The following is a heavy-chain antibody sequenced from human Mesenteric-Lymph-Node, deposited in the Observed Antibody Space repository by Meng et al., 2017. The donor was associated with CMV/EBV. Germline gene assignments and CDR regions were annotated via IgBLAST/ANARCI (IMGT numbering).Heavy chain of an antibody. D-gene: IGHD6-6*01. CDR3: AKDGVYGSSSKFDY. CDR1: GFTFNTYG. Sequence: GESLKISCAASGFTFNTYGMHWVRQAPGKGLEWVAFIRYDGSNKYYADSVKGRFTISRDNSKNTPYLQMNSMRAEDTAVYYCAKDGVYGSSSKFDYWGQGTLVTVSS. V-gene: IGHV3-30*02. CDR2: IRYDGSNK. J-gene: IGHJ4*02.